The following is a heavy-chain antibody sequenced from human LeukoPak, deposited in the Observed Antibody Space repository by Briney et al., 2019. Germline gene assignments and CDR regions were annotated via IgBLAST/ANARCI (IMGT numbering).Heavy chain of an antibody. Sequence: ASVKVSCKASGYTFTSYAMNWVRQAPGQGLEWMGWINTNTGNPTYAQGFTGRFVFSLDTSVSTAYLQISSLKAEDTAVYYCARDQTPKYGSGSDNFDYWGQGTLVTVSS. CDR2: INTNTGNP. D-gene: IGHD3-10*01. CDR3: ARDQTPKYGSGSDNFDY. V-gene: IGHV7-4-1*02. J-gene: IGHJ4*02. CDR1: GYTFTSYA.